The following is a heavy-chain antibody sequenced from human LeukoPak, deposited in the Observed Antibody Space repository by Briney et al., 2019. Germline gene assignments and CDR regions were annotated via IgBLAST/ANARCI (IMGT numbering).Heavy chain of an antibody. Sequence: GGSLRLSCAASGFTFNNYGMHWVRQAPGKGLEWMAFIRYDGSKKYYADSVKGRFTISRDNSKNTLYLQMNSLRAEDTAVYYCAKDFALVIIDWGQGTLVTVSS. CDR3: AKDFALVIID. J-gene: IGHJ4*02. CDR2: IRYDGSKK. D-gene: IGHD3-9*01. V-gene: IGHV3-30*02. CDR1: GFTFNNYG.